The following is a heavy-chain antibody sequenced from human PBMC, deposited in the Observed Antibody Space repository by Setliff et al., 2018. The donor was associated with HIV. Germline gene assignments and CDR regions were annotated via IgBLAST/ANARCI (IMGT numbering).Heavy chain of an antibody. CDR3: AKPYRGSVVRDQGYMDV. CDR2: ISGSAGST. Sequence: GGSLRLSCAVSGFTFSSYAMSWVRQAPGKGLEWVSAISGSAGSTYYADSVKGRFTIFGDNSKNTLYLQMDSLRAEDTAVYYCAKPYRGSVVRDQGYMDVWGKGTTVTVSS. V-gene: IGHV3-23*01. J-gene: IGHJ6*03. D-gene: IGHD3-10*01. CDR1: GFTFSSYA.